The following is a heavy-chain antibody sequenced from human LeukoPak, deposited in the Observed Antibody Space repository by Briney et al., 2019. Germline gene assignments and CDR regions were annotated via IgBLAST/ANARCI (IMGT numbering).Heavy chain of an antibody. D-gene: IGHD3-10*01. CDR2: INPNSGGT. Sequence: GASVKVSCKASGYTFTGYYMHWVRQAPGQGLEWMGWINPNSGGTNYAQKFQGRVTMTRDTSISTAYMELSRLRSDDTAVYYCARDSSYYGSGREIPYYYYYYMDVWGKGTTVTISS. V-gene: IGHV1-2*02. J-gene: IGHJ6*03. CDR1: GYTFTGYY. CDR3: ARDSSYYGSGREIPYYYYYYMDV.